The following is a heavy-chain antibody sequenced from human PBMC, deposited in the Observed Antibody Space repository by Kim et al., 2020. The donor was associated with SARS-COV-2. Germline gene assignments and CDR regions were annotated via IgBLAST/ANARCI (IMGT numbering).Heavy chain of an antibody. Sequence: GGSLRLSCAASGFTFSSYAMSWVRQAPGKGLEWVSTVSGSGGSTYYTDSVKGRLTISRDNSKSTLYLQMSSLRAEDTAVYYCAKLRGGDGYKDYFDYWGHGTLVTVSS. J-gene: IGHJ4*01. CDR3: AKLRGGDGYKDYFDY. CDR1: GFTFSSYA. V-gene: IGHV3-23*01. D-gene: IGHD2-21*01. CDR2: VSGSGGST.